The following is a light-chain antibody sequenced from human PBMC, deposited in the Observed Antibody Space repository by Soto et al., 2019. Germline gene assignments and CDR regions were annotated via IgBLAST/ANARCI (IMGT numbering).Light chain of an antibody. Sequence: QSALTQPPSVSGSPGQSVTISCTGTSSDVGNYNRVSWYQQPPGTAPKLMIFEVSNRPSGVPDRFSGSKSGNTASLTISGLQAEDEADYYCSSYTISSTVIFGGGTKLTVL. V-gene: IGLV2-18*02. CDR2: EVS. CDR3: SSYTISSTVI. J-gene: IGLJ2*01. CDR1: SSDVGNYNR.